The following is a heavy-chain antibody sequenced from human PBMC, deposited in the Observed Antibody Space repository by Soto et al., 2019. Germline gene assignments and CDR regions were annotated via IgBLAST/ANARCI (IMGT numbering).Heavy chain of an antibody. CDR1: GGSFSGHS. CDR2: INHRANT. D-gene: IGHD3-22*01. V-gene: IGHV4-34*01. Sequence: QVQLQQWGAGLLKPSETLSLTCAVYGGSFSGHSWSWIRQPPGKGLEWIGEINHRANTNYLPSLNSRVIISINTFKNQFTLKVRSVTAADTAVYYCARGDNSGYYTWAEWSQGTLVTFSS. J-gene: IGHJ4*02. CDR3: ARGDNSGYYTWAE.